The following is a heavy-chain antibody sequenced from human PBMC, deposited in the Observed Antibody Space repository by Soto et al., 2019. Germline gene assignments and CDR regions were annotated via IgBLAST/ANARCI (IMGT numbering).Heavy chain of an antibody. CDR2: ISAYNGNT. Sequence: ASVKVSCKASGYTFTSYGISWVRQAPGQGLEWMGWISAYNGNTNYAQKLQGRATMTTDTSTSTAYMELRSLRSDDTAVYYCARITIFGVVFDYWGQGTLVTVSS. J-gene: IGHJ4*02. CDR3: ARITIFGVVFDY. V-gene: IGHV1-18*01. D-gene: IGHD3-3*01. CDR1: GYTFTSYG.